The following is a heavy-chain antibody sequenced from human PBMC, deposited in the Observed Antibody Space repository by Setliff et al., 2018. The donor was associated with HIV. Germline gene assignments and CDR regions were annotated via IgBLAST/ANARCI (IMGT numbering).Heavy chain of an antibody. V-gene: IGHV4-61*02. J-gene: IGHJ4*02. CDR2: IYTSGST. CDR1: GGSISSGSYY. D-gene: IGHD3-10*01. CDR3: ARLYDYYGHRLDY. Sequence: SETLSLTCSVSGGSISSGSYYWNWIRQPAGKGLEWIGRIYTSGSTNYNPSLQSRITISVDTSKNQFSLKLSSVTAADTAVYYCARLYDYYGHRLDYRGQGAQVTVSS.